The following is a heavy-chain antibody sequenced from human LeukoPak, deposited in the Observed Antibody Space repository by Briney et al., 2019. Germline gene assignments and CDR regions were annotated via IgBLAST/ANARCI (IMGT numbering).Heavy chain of an antibody. D-gene: IGHD6-19*01. CDR1: GFPFSNYW. J-gene: IGHJ4*02. Sequence: SGGSLRLSCTASGFPFSNYWMHWVRQAPGKGLLWVSRINTDERTTDYADSVKGRFTISRDNARNTLYLKMNSLRAEDTGVYYCAREGWAVARKVDYWGRGTLVTVSS. CDR3: AREGWAVARKVDY. CDR2: INTDERTT. V-gene: IGHV3-74*01.